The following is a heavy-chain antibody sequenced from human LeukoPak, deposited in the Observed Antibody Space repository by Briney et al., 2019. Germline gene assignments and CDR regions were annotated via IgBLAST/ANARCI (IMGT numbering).Heavy chain of an antibody. V-gene: IGHV3-21*01. Sequence: GGSLRLSCAASGFTFSSYSMNWVRQAPGKGLEWVSSISSSSSYIYYADSVKGRFTISRDNAKNSLYLQMNSLRAEDTAVYYCARHRERGDTRGLLFDYWGQGTLVTVSS. CDR2: ISSSSSYI. J-gene: IGHJ4*02. CDR1: GFTFSSYS. D-gene: IGHD1-26*01. CDR3: ARHRERGDTRGLLFDY.